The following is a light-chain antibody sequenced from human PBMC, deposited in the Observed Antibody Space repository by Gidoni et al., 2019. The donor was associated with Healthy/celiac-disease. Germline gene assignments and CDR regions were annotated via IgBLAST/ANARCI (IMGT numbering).Light chain of an antibody. CDR2: DVS. CDR1: SSDVGGYNY. CDR3: SSYTSSSTVV. Sequence: QSALTQPASVSVSPGQSITIPFTGTSSDVGGYNYVSWYQQNPGKAPKLMIYDVSNRPSGVSNRFSGSKSGNTASLTISGLQAEDEADYYCSSYTSSSTVVFGGGTKLTVL. V-gene: IGLV2-14*01. J-gene: IGLJ2*01.